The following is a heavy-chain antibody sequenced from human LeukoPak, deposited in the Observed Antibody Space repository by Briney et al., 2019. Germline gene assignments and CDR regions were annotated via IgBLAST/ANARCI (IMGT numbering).Heavy chain of an antibody. J-gene: IGHJ5*02. V-gene: IGHV4-39*01. Sequence: SETLSLTCTVSGDSINTTYFWAWIRQPPGKGLEWIGSIYHSGGTYYNLCLKSRVSISIDTSKNQLSLNLNSVTAADTAAYYCARHALVLAISTYNWLDPWGQGTLVTVSS. CDR3: ARHALVLAISTYNWLDP. CDR1: GDSINTTYF. CDR2: IYHSGGT. D-gene: IGHD2-21*01.